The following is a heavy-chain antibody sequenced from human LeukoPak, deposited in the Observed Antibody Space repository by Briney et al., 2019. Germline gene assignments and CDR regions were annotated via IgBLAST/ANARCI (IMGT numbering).Heavy chain of an antibody. V-gene: IGHV4-59*12. J-gene: IGHJ5*02. D-gene: IGHD2-15*01. Sequence: KSSETLSLTCTVSGGSISSYYWSWIRQPPGKGLEWIGYIYYSGSTNYNPSLKSRVTISVDTSKNQFSLKLSSVTAADTAVYYCAREGISSNWFDPWGQGTLVTVSS. CDR2: IYYSGST. CDR1: GGSISSYY. CDR3: AREGISSNWFDP.